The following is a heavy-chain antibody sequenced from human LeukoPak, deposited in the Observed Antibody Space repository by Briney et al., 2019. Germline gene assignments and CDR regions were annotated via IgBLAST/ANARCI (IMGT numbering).Heavy chain of an antibody. V-gene: IGHV1-69*05. Sequence: SVKVSCKAAGATFSSYAISWVRQAPGHGLEWRGGIIPIFGTANYAQKFQGRVTITTDESTSTAYMELSSLRSEDTAVYYCAISMRIQLWTTRIQYYYYYYMDVWGKGTTVTVSS. CDR2: IIPIFGTA. D-gene: IGHD5-18*01. CDR1: GATFSSYA. J-gene: IGHJ6*03. CDR3: AISMRIQLWTTRIQYYYYYYMDV.